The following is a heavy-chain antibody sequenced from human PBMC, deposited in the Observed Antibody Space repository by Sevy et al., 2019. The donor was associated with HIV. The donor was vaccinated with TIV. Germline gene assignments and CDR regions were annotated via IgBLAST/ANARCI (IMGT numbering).Heavy chain of an antibody. V-gene: IGHV3-21*01. J-gene: IGHJ4*02. Sequence: GGSLRLSCAASGFTFSSYSMNWVRQAPGKGLEWVSSISSSSSYIYYAASVKGRFTISRGNAKNSLYLQMNSLRAEDTTVYYFARATGYSSSWHFSGIDYWGQGTLVTVSS. D-gene: IGHD6-13*01. CDR3: ARATGYSSSWHFSGIDY. CDR2: ISSSSSYI. CDR1: GFTFSSYS.